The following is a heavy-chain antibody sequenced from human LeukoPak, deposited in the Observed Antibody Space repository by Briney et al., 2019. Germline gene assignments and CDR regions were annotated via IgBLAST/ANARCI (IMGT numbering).Heavy chain of an antibody. V-gene: IGHV3-33*01. Sequence: GGSLSLSCAASGFIFGSYGMHWVRQAPGKGLDWVAVIWNDGHKEYYADSVKGRFTISRDNSKNTLYLQMNSLRAEDTAVYYCARDGRISYYDSSGPFDYWGQGTLVTVSS. CDR3: ARDGRISYYDSSGPFDY. J-gene: IGHJ4*02. CDR2: IWNDGHKE. D-gene: IGHD3-22*01. CDR1: GFIFGSYG.